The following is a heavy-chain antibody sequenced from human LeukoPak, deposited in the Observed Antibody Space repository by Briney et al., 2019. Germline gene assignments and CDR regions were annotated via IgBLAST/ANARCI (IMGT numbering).Heavy chain of an antibody. CDR1: GYSFSNYW. CDR2: IYPGDSDT. Sequence: GESLKISGQGSGYSFSNYWIGWVRQMPGKGLEWMGIIYPGDSDTRYSPSFRGQVTISADKSISTAYLQWSSLKASDTAMYYCAREYTTSSSFDSWGQGTLVTVSS. D-gene: IGHD6-6*01. V-gene: IGHV5-51*01. J-gene: IGHJ4*02. CDR3: AREYTTSSSFDS.